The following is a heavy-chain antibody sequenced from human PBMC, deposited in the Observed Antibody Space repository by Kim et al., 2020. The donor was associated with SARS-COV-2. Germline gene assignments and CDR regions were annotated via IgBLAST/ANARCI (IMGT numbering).Heavy chain of an antibody. CDR1: GYTFTTYD. J-gene: IGHJ4*02. CDR2: MNPNSGSA. CDR3: ARGAPYCGSSNCPAVDY. V-gene: IGHV1-8*01. D-gene: IGHD2-2*01. Sequence: ASVKVSCRASGYTFTTYDINWVRQATGQGLEWMGWMNPNSGSAGYGQEFQGRVTMTRNPSISTAYMELSGLTSEDTAMYYCARGAPYCGSSNCPAVDYWGQGTLVTVSS.